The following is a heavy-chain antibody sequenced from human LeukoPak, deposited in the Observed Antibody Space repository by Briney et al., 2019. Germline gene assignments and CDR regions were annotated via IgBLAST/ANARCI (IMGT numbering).Heavy chain of an antibody. CDR3: AKEGILSIAARPFDY. Sequence: PGGSLRLSCAASGFTFSSYAMSWVRQAPGKGLEWVSAIGGSGGSTYYADSVKGRFTISRDNSKNTLYLQMNSLRAEDTAVYYCAKEGILSIAARPFDYWGQGTLVTVSS. CDR2: IGGSGGST. J-gene: IGHJ4*02. CDR1: GFTFSSYA. V-gene: IGHV3-23*01. D-gene: IGHD6-6*01.